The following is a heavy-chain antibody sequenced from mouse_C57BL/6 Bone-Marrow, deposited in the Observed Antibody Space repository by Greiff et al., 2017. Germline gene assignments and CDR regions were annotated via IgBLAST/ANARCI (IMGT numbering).Heavy chain of an antibody. CDR2: INPSNGGT. CDR1: GYTFTSYG. CDR3: ARYPFYRWYVDV. Sequence: VQLQQPGTELVKPGASVKLSCKASGYTFTSYGMHWVKQRPGQGLEWIGNINPSNGGTNYNEKFKSKATLTVDKSSTTAYMQLSSLTSEDSAVYYCARYPFYRWYVDVCGTGTTVTVSS. J-gene: IGHJ1*03. V-gene: IGHV1-53*01.